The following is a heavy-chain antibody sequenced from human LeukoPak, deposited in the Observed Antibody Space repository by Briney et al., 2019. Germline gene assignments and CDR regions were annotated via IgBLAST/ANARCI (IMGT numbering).Heavy chain of an antibody. CDR3: ARHRDSLGFHNWFDP. V-gene: IGHV4-59*08. D-gene: IGHD3-16*01. CDR2: TFYTGST. CDR1: GGSNSSHY. J-gene: IGHJ5*02. Sequence: SETLSLTCTVSGGSNSSHYWSWMRQSPGRGLEGIEFTFYTGSTNSNPSLKSRVTMSADPSKNQVSLRLISVTAADTAIYYCARHRDSLGFHNWFDPWGQGTLVSVSS.